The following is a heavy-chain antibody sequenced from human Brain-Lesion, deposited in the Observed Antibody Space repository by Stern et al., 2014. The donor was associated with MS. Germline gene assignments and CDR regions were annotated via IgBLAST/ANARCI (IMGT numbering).Heavy chain of an antibody. CDR2: IHNTGAT. V-gene: IGHV4-31*03. CDR3: AAIGPRMEGACFDI. D-gene: IGHD2-21*01. CDR1: GAPVSSGGYY. Sequence: VQLVESGPGLVKPSQTLSLSCTVSGAPVSSGGYYWTWIRQLPGKGLEWVGYIHNTGATFYNPSLKSRVAISVDTSENQFSLKLTSVTAADTAVYYCAAIGPRMEGACFDIWGQGTMVTVSS. J-gene: IGHJ3*02.